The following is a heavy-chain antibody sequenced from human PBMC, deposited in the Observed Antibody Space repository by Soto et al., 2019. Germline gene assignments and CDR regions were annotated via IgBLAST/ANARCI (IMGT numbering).Heavy chain of an antibody. CDR2: IWYDGSNK. Sequence: QVQLVESGGGVVQPGRSLRLSCAASGFTFSSYGMHWVRQAPGKGLEWVAVIWYDGSNKYYADSVKGRFTISRDNSKNTLYLQMNSLRAEDTAVYYCERAGKNAAAGRWDFDYWGQGTLVTVSS. J-gene: IGHJ4*02. CDR3: ERAGKNAAAGRWDFDY. CDR1: GFTFSSYG. D-gene: IGHD6-13*01. V-gene: IGHV3-33*01.